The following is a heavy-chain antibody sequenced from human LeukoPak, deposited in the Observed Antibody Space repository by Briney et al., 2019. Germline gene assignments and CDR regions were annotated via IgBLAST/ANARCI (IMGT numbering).Heavy chain of an antibody. Sequence: PGGSLRLSCAASGFTFSDYYMSWIRQAPGKGLEWVSYISSSGSTIYYADSVKGRFTISRDNAKNSLYLQMNSLRAEDTAVYYCARDPYNYDRSGYKLDSYFDYWGQGTLVTVSS. D-gene: IGHD3-22*01. J-gene: IGHJ4*02. CDR3: ARDPYNYDRSGYKLDSYFDY. CDR2: ISSSGSTI. CDR1: GFTFSDYY. V-gene: IGHV3-11*04.